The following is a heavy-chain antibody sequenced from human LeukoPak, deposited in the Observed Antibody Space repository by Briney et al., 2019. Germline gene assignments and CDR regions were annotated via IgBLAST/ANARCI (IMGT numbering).Heavy chain of an antibody. J-gene: IGHJ6*02. CDR1: GYTFTSYD. D-gene: IGHD6-19*01. CDR3: ASLQAVAGTEIYYYYGMDV. Sequence: ASVKVSCKASGYTFTSYDINWVRQATGQGLEWMGWMNPNSGNTGYAQKFQGRVTMTRNTSISTAYMELSSLRSEDTAVYYCASLQAVAGTEIYYYYGMDVWGQGTTVTVSS. CDR2: MNPNSGNT. V-gene: IGHV1-8*01.